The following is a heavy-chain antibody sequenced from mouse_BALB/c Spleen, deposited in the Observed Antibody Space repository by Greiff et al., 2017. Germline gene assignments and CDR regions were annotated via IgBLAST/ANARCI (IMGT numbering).Heavy chain of an antibody. J-gene: IGHJ3*01. Sequence: VQLKESGPELVKPGASVKMSCKASGYTFTSYVMHWVKQKPGQGLEWIGYINPYNNGTKYNEKFKGKATLTSDKSSSTAYMELSSLTSEDSAVYYCARCALTGAFAYWGQGTLVTVSA. CDR2: INPYNNGT. CDR3: ARCALTGAFAY. CDR1: GYTFTSYV. D-gene: IGHD4-1*01. V-gene: IGHV1-14*01.